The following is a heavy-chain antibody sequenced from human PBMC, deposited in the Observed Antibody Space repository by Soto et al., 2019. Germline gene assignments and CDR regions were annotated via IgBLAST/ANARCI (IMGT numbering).Heavy chain of an antibody. D-gene: IGHD3-10*01. J-gene: IGHJ4*02. CDR1: GYSINSDYY. Sequence: LSLTCAVSGYSINSDYYWGWIRQPPGKGLEWIGSVDHSGRTYYSPSLRSRLTIFIDTSKNQFSLRLTSVTAADTVMYFCAKKGYYPSGKINLFDSWGPGTLVTVSS. CDR2: VDHSGRT. CDR3: AKKGYYPSGKINLFDS. V-gene: IGHV4-38-2*01.